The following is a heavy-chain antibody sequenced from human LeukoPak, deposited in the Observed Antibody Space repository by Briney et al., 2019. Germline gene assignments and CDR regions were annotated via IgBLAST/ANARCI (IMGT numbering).Heavy chain of an antibody. V-gene: IGHV4-31*03. D-gene: IGHD5-24*01. CDR3: AREGKMATPQIDY. CDR2: IYYSGST. J-gene: IGHJ4*02. Sequence: PSETLSLTCTVSGGSISSGGYYWSWIRQHPGKDLEWIGYIYYSGSTYYNPSLKSRVTMSVDTSKNQFSLKLSSVTAADTAVYYCAREGKMATPQIDYWGQGTLVTVSS. CDR1: GGSISSGGYY.